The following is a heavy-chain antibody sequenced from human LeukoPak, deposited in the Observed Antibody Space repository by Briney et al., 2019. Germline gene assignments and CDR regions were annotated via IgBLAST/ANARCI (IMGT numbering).Heavy chain of an antibody. J-gene: IGHJ4*02. CDR1: GFTFSNYA. CDR2: ISSNGVRT. V-gene: IGHV3-64D*06. Sequence: PGGSLRLSCSASGFTFSNYAMHWVRLAPGKGLEYVSVISSNGVRTDYADSVKGRFAISRDNSKNTLYLQMSSVRGEDPAVYYCVKGARETTDPFSDYWGQGTLVTVSS. CDR3: VKGARETTDPFSDY. D-gene: IGHD2/OR15-2a*01.